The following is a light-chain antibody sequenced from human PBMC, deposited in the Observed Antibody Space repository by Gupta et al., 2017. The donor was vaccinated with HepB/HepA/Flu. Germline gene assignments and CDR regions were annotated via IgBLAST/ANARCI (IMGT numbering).Light chain of an antibody. J-gene: IGKJ2*01. V-gene: IGKV1D-12*01. CDR1: QNIGNY. CDR2: DAY. CDR3: RQSKYLPLT. Sequence: DIQLTQSPSSLSASVGDRVTFACRASQNIGNYFAWYQQKPGKAPKLVIWDAYTLHTGVPSRFSGNRSGTDYTLTINSLQPEDFATYYCRQSKYLPLTFGQGTRLEI.